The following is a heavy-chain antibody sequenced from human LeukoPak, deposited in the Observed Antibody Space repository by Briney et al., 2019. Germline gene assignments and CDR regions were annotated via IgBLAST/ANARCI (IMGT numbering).Heavy chain of an antibody. V-gene: IGHV4-59*01. CDR1: GGSFSSYY. Sequence: SETLSLTCAVSGGSFSSYYWTWMRQPPGGGLEWIGYIYDSGRTIYTPSLKSRVTISLDTSKNQFSLKLSSVTAADTAVYYCARGFYYDFWSGVKWHPAYYFDYWGRGALVTVSS. D-gene: IGHD3-3*01. CDR2: IYDSGRT. J-gene: IGHJ4*02. CDR3: ARGFYYDFWSGVKWHPAYYFDY.